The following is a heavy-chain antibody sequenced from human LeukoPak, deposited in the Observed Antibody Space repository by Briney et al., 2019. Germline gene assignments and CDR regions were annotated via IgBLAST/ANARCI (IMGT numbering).Heavy chain of an antibody. V-gene: IGHV3-30*04. CDR1: GFTFSSYA. CDR3: ARDYGGSSPFDY. J-gene: IGHJ4*02. Sequence: QSGGSLRLSCAASGFTFSSYAMHWVRQAPGKGLEWVALISYDGSNKNYADSVKGRFTISRDNAKNSLYLQMNSLRAEDTAVYYCARDYGGSSPFDYWGQGTLVTVSS. CDR2: ISYDGSNK. D-gene: IGHD4-23*01.